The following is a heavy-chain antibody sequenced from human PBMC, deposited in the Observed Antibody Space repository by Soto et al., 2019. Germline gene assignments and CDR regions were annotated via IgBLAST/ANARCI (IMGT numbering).Heavy chain of an antibody. J-gene: IGHJ4*01. CDR1: GGTFSSYA. CDR2: IIPIFGTA. Sequence: SVKVSCKASGGTFSSYAISWVRQAPGQGLEWMGGIIPIFGTANYAQKFQGRVTITADESTSTAYMELSSLRSEDTAVYYCARGFINYYDSSGYYYFDYWGHGTLVTVSS. V-gene: IGHV1-69*13. D-gene: IGHD3-22*01. CDR3: ARGFINYYDSSGYYYFDY.